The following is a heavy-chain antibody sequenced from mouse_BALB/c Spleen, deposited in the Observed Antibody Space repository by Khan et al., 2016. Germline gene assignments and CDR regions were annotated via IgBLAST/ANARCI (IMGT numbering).Heavy chain of an antibody. V-gene: IGHV5-6-5*01. CDR3: SSGDYDRGYYYSIDY. CDR2: ISTGGDI. Sequence: EVELVESGGGLVKPGGSLKLSCAASGFTFSSYVMSWVRQNPEKRLEWVASISTGGDIYYPDSVKGRFTISRDNARNILYLQMASLRSADTAMYYCSSGDYDRGYYYSIDYWGQGTSVTVSS. CDR1: GFTFSSYV. J-gene: IGHJ4*01. D-gene: IGHD2-4*01.